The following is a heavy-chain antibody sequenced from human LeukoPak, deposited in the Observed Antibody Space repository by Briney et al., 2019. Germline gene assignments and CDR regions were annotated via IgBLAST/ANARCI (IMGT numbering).Heavy chain of an antibody. CDR1: GYTFTSYG. J-gene: IGHJ1*01. D-gene: IGHD1-1*01. Sequence: ASVKVSCKASGYTFTSYGISWVRQAPGQGLEWMGWISAYNGNTNYAQKLQGRVTMTTDTSTSTAYMELRSLRSDDPAVYYCAKHTYIGLAEYFQHWGQGTLVTVSS. CDR2: ISAYNGNT. V-gene: IGHV1-18*04. CDR3: AKHTYIGLAEYFQH.